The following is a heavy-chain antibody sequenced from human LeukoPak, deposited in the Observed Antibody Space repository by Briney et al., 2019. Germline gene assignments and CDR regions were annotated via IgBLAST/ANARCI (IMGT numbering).Heavy chain of an antibody. J-gene: IGHJ5*02. CDR2: ISYDGSNK. CDR1: GFTFSSYG. CDR3: AKTLGFDP. Sequence: GRSLRLSCAASGFTFSSYGMPWVRQAPGKGLEWVAVISYDGSNKYYADSVKGRFTISRDNSKNTLYLQMNSLRAEDTAVYYCAKTLGFDPWGQGTLVTVSS. V-gene: IGHV3-30*18.